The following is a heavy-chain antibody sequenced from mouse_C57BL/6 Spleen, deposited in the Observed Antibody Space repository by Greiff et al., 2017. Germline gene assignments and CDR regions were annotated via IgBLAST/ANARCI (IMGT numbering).Heavy chain of an antibody. D-gene: IGHD1-1*01. CDR1: GYTFTGYW. Sequence: VQLQQSGAELMKPGASVKLSCKATGYTFTGYWIEWVKQRPGHGLEWIGEILPGSGSTNYNEKFKGKATFTADTSSNTAYMQLSNLTIEDSAIYYCSRLDGSSYDWYFDVWGTGTTVTVSS. J-gene: IGHJ1*03. CDR3: SRLDGSSYDWYFDV. CDR2: ILPGSGST. V-gene: IGHV1-9*01.